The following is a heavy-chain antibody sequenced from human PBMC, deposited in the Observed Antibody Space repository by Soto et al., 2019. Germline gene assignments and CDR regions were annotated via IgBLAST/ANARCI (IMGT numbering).Heavy chain of an antibody. Sequence: LSLTCTVSGGSISSGGYYWSWIHQHPGKSLEWIGYIYYSGSTYYNPSLKSRVTISVDTSKNQFSLKLSSVTAADTAVYYCVRGRIEELGGSGWFDPRGQGTLVTVSS. CDR3: VRGRIEELGGSGWFDP. J-gene: IGHJ5*02. CDR2: IYYSGST. D-gene: IGHD3-10*01. CDR1: GGSISSGGYY. V-gene: IGHV4-31*03.